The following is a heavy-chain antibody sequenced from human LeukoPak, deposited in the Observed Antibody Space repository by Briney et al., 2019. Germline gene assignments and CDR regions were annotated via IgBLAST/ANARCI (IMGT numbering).Heavy chain of an antibody. J-gene: IGHJ4*02. CDR1: GGPICSYY. Sequence: SETLSLTCTVSGGPICSYYWSWIRQPPGKGLEWNGYIYYSGSTNYNPSLKSRVTISVDPSQKRFSPKLSSVHAADQAVYYCGRGAKTGDYWGQGTLVTVSS. D-gene: IGHD3-9*01. CDR3: GRGAKTGDY. CDR2: IYYSGST. V-gene: IGHV4-59*12.